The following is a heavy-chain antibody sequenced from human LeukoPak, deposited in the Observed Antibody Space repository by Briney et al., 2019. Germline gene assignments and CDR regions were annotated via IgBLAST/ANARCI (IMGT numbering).Heavy chain of an antibody. CDR2: IYTGGST. D-gene: IGHD6-13*01. V-gene: IGHV3-66*04. Sequence: GGSLRLSCAASGFDVSANYMSWVRHAPGSALEWVSTIYTGGSTYYADSVKGRFTISRDKSKKTLILQMNNLRGDDTAKYYCARLGFSSHSYWFASWGQGTLVAVSS. J-gene: IGHJ5*01. CDR3: ARLGFSSHSYWFAS. CDR1: GFDVSANY.